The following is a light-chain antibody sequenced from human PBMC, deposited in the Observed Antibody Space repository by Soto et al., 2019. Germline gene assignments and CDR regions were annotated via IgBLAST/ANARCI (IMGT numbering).Light chain of an antibody. CDR2: GAS. Sequence: EIVMTQSPATLSVPPGETATLSCRASQSVNLNLAWYQQKPGQAPRLLIDGASIRATGIPARFIGSGAGAEVAPAINSRQSEDSAVYYCQQCVGRPPSTLGGGTTVEIK. V-gene: IGKV3-15*01. J-gene: IGKJ4*01. CDR1: QSVNLN. CDR3: QQCVGRPPST.